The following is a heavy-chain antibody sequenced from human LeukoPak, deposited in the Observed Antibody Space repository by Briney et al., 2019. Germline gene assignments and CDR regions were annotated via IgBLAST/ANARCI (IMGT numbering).Heavy chain of an antibody. Sequence: PGGSLRLSCAASGFTFSSYSMNWIRQAPGKGLEWVSSISGSSSYIYYADSVKGRFTISRDNAKKSVYLQMNSLRAEDTAVYYCARGALDAATPFDSWGQGTLVTVSS. CDR2: ISGSSSYI. J-gene: IGHJ5*01. D-gene: IGHD2-15*01. V-gene: IGHV3-21*01. CDR3: ARGALDAATPFDS. CDR1: GFTFSSYS.